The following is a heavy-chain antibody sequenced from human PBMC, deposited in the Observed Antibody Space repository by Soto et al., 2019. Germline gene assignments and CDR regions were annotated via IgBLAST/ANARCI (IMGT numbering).Heavy chain of an antibody. Sequence: QVQLQESGPGLVQPSETLSLTCAVSGGSISSTNWWSWVRQPPGKGLEWIGEIYHNGNTNYNPSLKSRVTISMDKSKNQFSLRLNSVTAADTAVYYCAFTGIVGGINQDCWGQGTLVTVSS. D-gene: IGHD1-26*01. V-gene: IGHV4-4*02. CDR2: IYHNGNT. J-gene: IGHJ4*02. CDR3: AFTGIVGGINQDC. CDR1: GGSISSTNW.